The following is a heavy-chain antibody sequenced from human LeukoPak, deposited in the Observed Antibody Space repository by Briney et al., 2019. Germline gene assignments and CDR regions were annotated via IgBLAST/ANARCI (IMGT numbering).Heavy chain of an antibody. Sequence: GGSLRLSSAASAFTFSSYAISWVRPAPGEGLGWVSAISGTGGSTYYADSVKGRFTISRDNTNNTLYLQMNSLRAEDTAVYYCARDVWGMVRGVTNWGQGTLVTVTS. D-gene: IGHD3-10*01. CDR1: AFTFSSYA. J-gene: IGHJ4*02. V-gene: IGHV3-23*01. CDR2: ISGTGGST. CDR3: ARDVWGMVRGVTN.